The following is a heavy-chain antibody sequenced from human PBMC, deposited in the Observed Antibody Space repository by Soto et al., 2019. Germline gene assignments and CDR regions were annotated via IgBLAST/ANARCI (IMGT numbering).Heavy chain of an antibody. J-gene: IGHJ6*02. CDR3: AREEDYGYRYINYGLDV. D-gene: IGHD4-17*01. CDR2: ISFDGTKK. V-gene: IGHV3-30*03. Sequence: GLLRLSFGASGCTFPISGCDWVGQAPGKGLEWVAVISFDGTKKYYSDSVEGRFTISRDNLKNTLYLQMNTLRVEDAALYFCAREEDYGYRYINYGLDVWGQGTTVTVSS. CDR1: GCTFPISG.